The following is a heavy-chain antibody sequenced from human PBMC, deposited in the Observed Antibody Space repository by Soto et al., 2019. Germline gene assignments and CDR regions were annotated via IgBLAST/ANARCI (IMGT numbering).Heavy chain of an antibody. D-gene: IGHD5-12*01. CDR2: ISGCGGST. Sequence: GGSLRLSCAASRFTFTRQAITWANYVPGKGLEWVSAISGCGGSTYYADSVKGLFTISRDNSKNTLYLQMNSLRAEDTAVYYFANRGVYDSGYVLFDYFDYWGQGT. CDR1: RFTFTRQA. CDR3: ANRGVYDSGYVLFDYFDY. J-gene: IGHJ4*02. V-gene: IGHV3-23*01.